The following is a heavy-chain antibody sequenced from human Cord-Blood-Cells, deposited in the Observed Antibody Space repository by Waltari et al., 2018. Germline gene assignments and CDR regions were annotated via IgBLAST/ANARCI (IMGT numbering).Heavy chain of an antibody. CDR1: GGSFSGYY. Sequence: QVQLQQWGAGLLKPSETLSLTSAVYGGSFSGYYWSWIRQPPGKGLEWTGKINHSGSTNSNPALHSRVTISVDTSKNQFSLQLSAAAAADTAVYYCAGITHYYDSSGYYEYVQHWGQGTRVTVGS. CDR2: INHSGST. CDR3: AGITHYYDSSGYYEYVQH. V-gene: IGHV4-34*01. J-gene: IGHJ1*01. D-gene: IGHD3-22*01.